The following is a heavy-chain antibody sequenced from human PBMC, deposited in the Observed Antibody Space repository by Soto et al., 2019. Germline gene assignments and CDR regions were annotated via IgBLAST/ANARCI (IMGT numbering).Heavy chain of an antibody. Sequence: VQLVQSGAEVKKPGASVKVSCKASGYTFTSYGISWVRQAPGQGLEWMGWISAYNGNTNYAQKLQGRGTMTTDTSTSTAYMELRSLRSDDTAVYYCARDRSSSSPADYYGMDVWGQGTTVTVSS. D-gene: IGHD6-6*01. CDR2: ISAYNGNT. CDR1: GYTFTSYG. J-gene: IGHJ6*02. CDR3: ARDRSSSSPADYYGMDV. V-gene: IGHV1-18*01.